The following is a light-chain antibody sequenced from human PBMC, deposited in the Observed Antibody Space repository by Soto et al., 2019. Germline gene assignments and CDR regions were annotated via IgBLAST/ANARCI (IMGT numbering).Light chain of an antibody. CDR3: QQYDNWPPFT. CDR2: GAY. V-gene: IGKV3-15*01. J-gene: IGKJ3*01. CDR1: QSVNSH. Sequence: EIVMTQSPATLSVSPGERATLSCRASQSVNSHLAWYQQKPGQAPRLLIYGAYYRATGIPARFGGSGSGTDFTLTISSLQSEDFAVYYCQQYDNWPPFTFGPGTKVDIK.